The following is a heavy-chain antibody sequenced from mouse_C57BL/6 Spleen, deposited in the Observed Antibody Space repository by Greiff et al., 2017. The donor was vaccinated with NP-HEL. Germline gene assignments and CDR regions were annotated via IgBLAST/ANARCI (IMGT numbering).Heavy chain of an antibody. J-gene: IGHJ1*03. CDR3: ARSYSTWYFDV. D-gene: IGHD2-5*01. V-gene: IGHV1-59*01. Sequence: VQLQQPGAELVRPGTSVKLSCKASGYTFTSYWMHWVKQRPGQGLEWIGVIDPSDSYTNYNQKFKGKATLTVDTSSSTAYMQLSSLTSEDSAVYYCARSYSTWYFDVWGTGTTVTGSS. CDR1: GYTFTSYW. CDR2: IDPSDSYT.